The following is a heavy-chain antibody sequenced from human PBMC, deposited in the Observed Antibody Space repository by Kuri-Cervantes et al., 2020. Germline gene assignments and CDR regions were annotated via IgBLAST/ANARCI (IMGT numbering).Heavy chain of an antibody. V-gene: IGHV3-30*14. J-gene: IGHJ6*02. CDR1: GFTFSSYA. CDR3: ARCSGYDPYYYYYYGMDV. Sequence: GESLKISCAASGFTFSSYAMHWVRQAPGKGLEWVAVISYDGSNKYYADSVKGRFTISRDNSKNTLYLQMNSLRAEDTAVYYCARCSGYDPYYYYYYGMDVWGQGTTVTVSS. D-gene: IGHD5-12*01. CDR2: ISYDGSNK.